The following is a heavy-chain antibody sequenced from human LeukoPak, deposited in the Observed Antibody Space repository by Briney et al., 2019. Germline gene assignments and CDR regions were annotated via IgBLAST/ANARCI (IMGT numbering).Heavy chain of an antibody. D-gene: IGHD1-26*01. J-gene: IGHJ4*02. V-gene: IGHV1-24*01. Sequence: GASVKVSCKVSGYTLTELSMHWVRQAPGKGLEWMGGFDPEDGETIYAQKFRGRVTMTEDTSTDTAYMELSSLRSEDTAVYYCAIVVGATGRDSFDYWGQGTLVTVSS. CDR3: AIVVGATGRDSFDY. CDR2: FDPEDGET. CDR1: GYTLTELS.